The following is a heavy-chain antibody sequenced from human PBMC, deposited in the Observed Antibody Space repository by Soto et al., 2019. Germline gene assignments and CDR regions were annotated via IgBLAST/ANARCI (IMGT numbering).Heavy chain of an antibody. D-gene: IGHD6-13*01. Sequence: PSATLSLTCAVYGGSFSGYYWSWIRQPPGKGLEWIGEINHSGSTNYNPSLKSRVTISVDTSKNQFSLKLSSVTAADTAVYYCARIAAVDPYYYYMDVWGKGTTVTVSS. CDR3: ARIAAVDPYYYYMDV. J-gene: IGHJ6*03. V-gene: IGHV4-34*01. CDR2: INHSGST. CDR1: GGSFSGYY.